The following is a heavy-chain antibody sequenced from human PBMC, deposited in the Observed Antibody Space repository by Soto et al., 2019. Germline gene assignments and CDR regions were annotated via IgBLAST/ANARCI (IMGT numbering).Heavy chain of an antibody. CDR1: GYSFTSYW. CDR3: ARRRGYSYGYWYYYYGMDV. CDR2: IYPGDSDT. J-gene: IGHJ6*02. V-gene: IGHV5-51*01. D-gene: IGHD5-18*01. Sequence: GESLKISCKGSGYSFTSYWIGWVRQMPGKGPEWMGIIYPGDSDTRYSPSFQGQVTISADKSISTAYLQWSSLKASDTAMYYCARRRGYSYGYWYYYYGMDVWGQGTTVTVYS.